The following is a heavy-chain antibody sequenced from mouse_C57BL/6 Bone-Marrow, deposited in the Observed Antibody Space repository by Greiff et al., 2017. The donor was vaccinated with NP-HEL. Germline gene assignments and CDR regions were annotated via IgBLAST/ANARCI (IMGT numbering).Heavy chain of an antibody. Sequence: EVQLQQSGPVLVKPGASVKMSCKASGYTFTDYYMNWVKQSHGKSLEWIGVISPYNGGTSYNQKFTGKATLTVSKSSSTAYMELNSMTAEDSAVYYCARPDYYGSPYYAMDYWGQGTSVTVSS. D-gene: IGHD1-1*01. CDR2: ISPYNGGT. J-gene: IGHJ4*01. CDR1: GYTFTDYY. V-gene: IGHV1-19*01. CDR3: ARPDYYGSPYYAMDY.